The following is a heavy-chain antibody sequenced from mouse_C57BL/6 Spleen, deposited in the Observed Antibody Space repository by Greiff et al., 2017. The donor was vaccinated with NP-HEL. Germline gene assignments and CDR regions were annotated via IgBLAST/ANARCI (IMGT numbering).Heavy chain of an antibody. CDR2: INPSSGYT. Sequence: QVQLQQSGAELARPGASVKMSCKASGYTFTSYTMHWVKQRPGQGLEWIGYINPSSGYTKYNQKFKDKATLTADKSSSTAYMQLSRLTSEDSAVYYCARGYYGSSYDYYAMDYWGQGTSVTVSS. D-gene: IGHD1-1*01. V-gene: IGHV1-4*01. CDR1: GYTFTSYT. CDR3: ARGYYGSSYDYYAMDY. J-gene: IGHJ4*01.